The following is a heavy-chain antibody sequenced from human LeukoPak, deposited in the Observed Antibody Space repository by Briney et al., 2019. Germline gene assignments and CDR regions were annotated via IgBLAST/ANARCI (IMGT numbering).Heavy chain of an antibody. CDR2: IYTSGST. Sequence: SETLSLTCTVSGGSISSYYWSWIRQPAGKGLEWIGRIYTSGSTNYNPSLKSRVTMSVDTSKNQFSLKLSSVTAADTAVYYCARDGSYSNYYYYYMDVWGKGTTVTVSS. J-gene: IGHJ6*03. V-gene: IGHV4-4*07. CDR1: GGSISSYY. CDR3: ARDGSYSNYYYYYMDV. D-gene: IGHD4-11*01.